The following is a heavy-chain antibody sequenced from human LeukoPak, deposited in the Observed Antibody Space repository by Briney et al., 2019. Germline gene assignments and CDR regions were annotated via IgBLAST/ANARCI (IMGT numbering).Heavy chain of an antibody. CDR1: GGSISSYY. J-gene: IGHJ6*03. CDR2: IYYSGST. CDR3: ARDSYYDFWSGYSPPYYYMDV. D-gene: IGHD3-3*01. Sequence: SETLSLTCTVSGGSISSYYWSWIRQPPGKGLEWIGYIYYSGSTNYNPSLKSRVTISVDTSKNQFSLKLSSVTAADTAVYYCARDSYYDFWSGYSPPYYYMDVWGKGTTVTVSS. V-gene: IGHV4-59*12.